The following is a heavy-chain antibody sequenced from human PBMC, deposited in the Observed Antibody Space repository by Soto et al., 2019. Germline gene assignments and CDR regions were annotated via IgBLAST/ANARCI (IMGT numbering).Heavy chain of an antibody. V-gene: IGHV1-18*04. CDR3: ARVRIVGAREIDF. CDR1: GYTFNRHG. D-gene: IGHD1-26*01. Sequence: QVHLVQSGGEVKKPGASVKVSCKASGYTFNRHGITWVRQAPGQGLEWMGWISGYNVDMNDAQKFQGGGTLGSDTLTSTVYLELKSLRFDDTAVYYCARVRIVGAREIDFWGQGTLVTVSS. J-gene: IGHJ4*02. CDR2: ISGYNVDM.